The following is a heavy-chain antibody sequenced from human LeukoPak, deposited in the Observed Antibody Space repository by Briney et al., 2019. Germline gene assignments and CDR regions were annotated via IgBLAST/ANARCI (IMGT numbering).Heavy chain of an antibody. J-gene: IGHJ4*02. CDR1: GFASSSYA. CDR3: ARGVARSFDY. D-gene: IGHD3-10*01. V-gene: IGHV3-30*04. Sequence: PGGSLRLSCVASGFASSSYAMHWVRQAPGKGLEWVAAISYDGSRKYYADSVKGRFTISRDNSKHTLFLQMSDLRVEDTAVFYCARGVARSFDYWGQGTLVTVSS. CDR2: ISYDGSRK.